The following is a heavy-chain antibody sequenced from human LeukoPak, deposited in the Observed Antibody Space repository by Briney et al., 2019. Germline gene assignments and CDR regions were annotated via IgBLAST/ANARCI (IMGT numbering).Heavy chain of an antibody. CDR2: IIPIFGIA. D-gene: IGHD1-26*01. J-gene: IGHJ4*02. CDR1: GGTFSSYA. V-gene: IGHV1-69*04. Sequence: ASVKVSCEASGGTFSSYAISWVRQAPGQGLEWMGRIIPIFGIANYAQKFQGRVTITADKSTSTAYMELSSLRSEDTAVYYCARGIPSGSYSFDYWGQGTLVTVSS. CDR3: ARGIPSGSYSFDY.